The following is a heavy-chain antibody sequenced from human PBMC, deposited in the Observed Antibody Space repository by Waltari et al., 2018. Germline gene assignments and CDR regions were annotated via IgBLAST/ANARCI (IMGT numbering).Heavy chain of an antibody. CDR3: ARDIEYGSSTISYAWDY. V-gene: IGHV3-53*01. J-gene: IGHJ4*02. CDR2: IYSGGST. D-gene: IGHD2-2*01. Sequence: EVQLVESGGGLIQPGGSLRLSCAASGFTVSSNYMRWVRQAPGKGLEWVSVIYSGGSTYYADSVKGRFTISRDNSKNTLDLQMNSLRAEDTAVYYCARDIEYGSSTISYAWDYWGQGTLVTVSS. CDR1: GFTVSSNY.